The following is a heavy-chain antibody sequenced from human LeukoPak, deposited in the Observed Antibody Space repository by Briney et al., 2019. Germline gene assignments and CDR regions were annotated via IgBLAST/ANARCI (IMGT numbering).Heavy chain of an antibody. CDR1: GYTFADYY. CDR2: INPNSGGT. CDR3: ARGTWFVSDVDQ. D-gene: IGHD3-10*01. J-gene: IGHJ4*02. V-gene: IGHV1-2*02. Sequence: ASVTVSCKASGYTFADYYIHWVRQAPGQGLEWVGWINPNSGGTNSAQKFQGRVTMTRDTSISTAYMELSSLRSDDTAVYYCARGTWFVSDVDQWGQGTLVSVSS.